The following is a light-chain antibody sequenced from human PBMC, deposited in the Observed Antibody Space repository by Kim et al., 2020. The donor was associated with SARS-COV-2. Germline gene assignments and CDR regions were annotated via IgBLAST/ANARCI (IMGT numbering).Light chain of an antibody. CDR2: GAS. J-gene: IGKJ1*01. CDR1: QDIRND. CDR3: LQDYSYPRT. V-gene: IGKV1-6*01. Sequence: ASVGDRVTITCRASQDIRNDLGWYQHKSGQAPKVLIYGASTLQSGVPSRFSGSGSGTDFTLTISSLQPEDFATYYCLQDYSYPRTFGQGTRVDIK.